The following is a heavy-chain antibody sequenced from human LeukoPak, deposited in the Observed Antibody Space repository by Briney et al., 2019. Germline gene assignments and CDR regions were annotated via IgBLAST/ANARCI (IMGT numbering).Heavy chain of an antibody. CDR1: GFTLSNYG. CDR3: ASGEQQLVVGGIDY. J-gene: IGHJ4*02. Sequence: GGSLRLSCAPSGFTLSNYGMHWVRPAPGKGLEWVAVISYDGSKKYYADSVKGRFTISRDTSKSTLYLQMDTLRAEDTAVYYCASGEQQLVVGGIDYWGQGTLVTVSS. V-gene: IGHV3-30*03. CDR2: ISYDGSKK. D-gene: IGHD6-13*01.